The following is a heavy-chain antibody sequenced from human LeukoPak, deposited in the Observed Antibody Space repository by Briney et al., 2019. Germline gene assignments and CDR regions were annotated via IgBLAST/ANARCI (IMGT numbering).Heavy chain of an antibody. CDR2: IYHSGST. J-gene: IGHJ4*02. CDR1: GGSISSNNW. D-gene: IGHD5-24*01. Sequence: TSGTLSLTCAVSGGSISSNNWWSWVRQPPGKGLEWIGKIYHSGSTNYNPSLKSRVTISVDTSKNQFSLKLCSVTAADTAVYYCASGEMATESNDYWGQGTLVTVSS. V-gene: IGHV4-4*02. CDR3: ASGEMATESNDY.